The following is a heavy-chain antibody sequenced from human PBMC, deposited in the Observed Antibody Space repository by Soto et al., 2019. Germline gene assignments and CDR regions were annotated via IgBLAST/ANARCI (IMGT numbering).Heavy chain of an antibody. J-gene: IGHJ3*02. CDR3: ADLFAGFDI. V-gene: IGHV3-74*01. CDR1: GFTFSSHW. Sequence: GGSLRLSCVASGFTFSSHWMHWVRQVPGKGLVWVAHITADGSSATYADSVKGRFTISRDNAKNTLYLQMNTLRVEDTAVYYCADLFAGFDIWGQGTMVTVSS. CDR2: ITADGSSA.